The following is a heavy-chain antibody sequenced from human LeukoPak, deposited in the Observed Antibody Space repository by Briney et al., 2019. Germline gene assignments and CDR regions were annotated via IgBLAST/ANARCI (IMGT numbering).Heavy chain of an antibody. CDR2: IYYSGST. CDR1: GGSISSSSYY. V-gene: IGHV4-39*01. J-gene: IGHJ4*02. Sequence: PSESLSLTCTVSGGSISSSSYYSGWIRQPPRKGLEWIGSIYYSGSTYYNPSLKSRVTISVDTSKNQFSLKLRFIRAVDTAVSCGASYDFWSGYFGYWGLRTPVTVSS. D-gene: IGHD3-3*01. CDR3: ASYDFWSGYFGY.